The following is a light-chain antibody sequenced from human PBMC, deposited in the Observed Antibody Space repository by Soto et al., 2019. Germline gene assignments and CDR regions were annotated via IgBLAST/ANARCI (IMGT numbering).Light chain of an antibody. CDR2: DAS. CDR3: QRYNNWPIT. J-gene: IGKJ4*01. CDR1: QDISNY. Sequence: DIQMTQSPSSLSASVGDRVTITCQASQDISNYLNWYQQKPGKAPKLLIYDASNLETGVPSRFSGSRSGTEFTLTINSLQSEDLAVYYCQRYNNWPITFGGGTKVDIK. V-gene: IGKV1-33*01.